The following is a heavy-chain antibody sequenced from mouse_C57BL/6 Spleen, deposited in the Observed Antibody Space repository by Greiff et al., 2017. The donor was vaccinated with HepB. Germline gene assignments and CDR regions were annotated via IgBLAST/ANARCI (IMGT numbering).Heavy chain of an antibody. CDR1: GYTFTDYY. J-gene: IGHJ2*01. D-gene: IGHD1-1*01. V-gene: IGHV1-26*01. Sequence: EVQLQQSGPELVKPGASVKISCKAFGYTFTDYYMNWVKQSHGKSLEWIGDINPNNGGTSYNQKFKGKATWTVDKSSSTAYMELRSLTSEDSAVYYCARHGDYGSSSDYWGQGTTLTVSS. CDR2: INPNNGGT. CDR3: ARHGDYGSSSDY.